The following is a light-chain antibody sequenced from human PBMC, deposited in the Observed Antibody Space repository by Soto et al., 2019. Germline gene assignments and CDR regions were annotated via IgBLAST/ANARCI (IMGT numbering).Light chain of an antibody. J-gene: IGKJ4*01. CDR1: ETISDY. Sequence: DIQMTQSPCSLSASVGDRVTITCRASETISDYLNWYQHKPGTAPKLLIFAASSLQSGVPSRFSGGGSGTNFTLTITSLQPEDFVTYYCQQSYRTPLTFGGGTKVDIK. V-gene: IGKV1-39*01. CDR3: QQSYRTPLT. CDR2: AAS.